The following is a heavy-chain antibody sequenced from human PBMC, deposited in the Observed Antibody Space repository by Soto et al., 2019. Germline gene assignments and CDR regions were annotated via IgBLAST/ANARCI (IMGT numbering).Heavy chain of an antibody. Sequence: SVKVSCKASGGTFSSYAISWVRQAPGQGLEWMGGIIPIFGTANYAQKFQGRVTITADKSTSTAYMELSSLRSEDTAVYYCARSETNWNRRYFDCWGQGTLVNVSS. V-gene: IGHV1-69*06. CDR3: ARSETNWNRRYFDC. CDR1: GGTFSSYA. D-gene: IGHD1-20*01. J-gene: IGHJ4*02. CDR2: IIPIFGTA.